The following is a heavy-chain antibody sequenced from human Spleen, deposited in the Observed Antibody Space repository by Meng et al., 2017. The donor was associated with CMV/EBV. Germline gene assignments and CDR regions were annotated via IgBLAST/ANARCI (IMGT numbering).Heavy chain of an antibody. CDR1: GFTFGGYC. D-gene: IGHD3-10*01. CDR3: ASREGGY. Sequence: GESLKISCAASGFTFGGYCMNWVRQAPGKGLEWVSSISSSSTYIHYADSVKGRFTISRDNAKNSLYLQMTSLRAEDTAVYYCASREGGYWGQGTLVTVSS. V-gene: IGHV3-21*01. CDR2: ISSSSTYI. J-gene: IGHJ4*02.